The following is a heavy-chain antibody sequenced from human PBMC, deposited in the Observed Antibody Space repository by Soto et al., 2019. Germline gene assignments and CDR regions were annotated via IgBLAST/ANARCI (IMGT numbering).Heavy chain of an antibody. CDR2: ISGSGGST. Sequence: GGSLRLSCAASGFTFSSYAMSWVRQAPGKGPDWVSAISGSGGSTYYADTEKGWFTISRDNSKYTLYLQMSSLRAEDTAVYYCAKDKWGVVWYFDYWGQGTLVTVSS. CDR1: GFTFSSYA. J-gene: IGHJ4*02. V-gene: IGHV3-23*01. D-gene: IGHD7-27*01. CDR3: AKDKWGVVWYFDY.